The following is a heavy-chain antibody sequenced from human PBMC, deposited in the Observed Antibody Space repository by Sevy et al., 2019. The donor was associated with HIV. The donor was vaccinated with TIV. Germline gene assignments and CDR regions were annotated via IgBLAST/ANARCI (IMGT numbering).Heavy chain of an antibody. D-gene: IGHD2-21*01. CDR3: ARVAGGENYDYGIDV. CDR1: GGSITSSGHY. V-gene: IGHV4-39*01. CDR2: IFYVGNS. J-gene: IGHJ6*02. Sequence: SETLSLTCTVSGGSITSSGHYWGWIRQSPGKGLEWIGAIFYVGNSYANPSLTSRVTFSADTSKDLFSLSLTSLTAADTGIYYCARVAGGENYDYGIDVWGLGTSVTVSS.